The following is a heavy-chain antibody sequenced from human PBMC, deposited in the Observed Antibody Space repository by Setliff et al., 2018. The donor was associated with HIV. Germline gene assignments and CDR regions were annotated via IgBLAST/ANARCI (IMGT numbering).Heavy chain of an antibody. D-gene: IGHD3-22*01. V-gene: IGHV4-59*12. CDR2: IYYSGST. CDR1: GGSISSYY. Sequence: PSETLSLTCTVSGGSISSYYWSWIRQPPGKGLEWIGYIYYSGSTNYSPSLKSRVTISVDTSKNQFSLRLNSVIAADTAVYYCARKTEYYYDTSGFNPYAFDNWGQGTLVTVSS. CDR3: ARKTEYYYDTSGFNPYAFDN. J-gene: IGHJ4*02.